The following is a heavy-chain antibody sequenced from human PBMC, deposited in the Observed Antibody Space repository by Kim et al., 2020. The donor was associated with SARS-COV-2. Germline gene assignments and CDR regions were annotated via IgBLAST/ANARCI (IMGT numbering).Heavy chain of an antibody. J-gene: IGHJ2*01. CDR2: IGVIGDT. D-gene: IGHD2-21*01. Sequence: GGSLRLSCAASGFTFSGYDFHWVRQSTEKGLEWVSAIGVIGDTYYADSVKGRFTISRENAKNSLYLQMNSLRAGDTAVYYCAREYCGGSSVCGGGYYFDLWGRGTLVTVSS. V-gene: IGHV3-13*01. CDR3: AREYCGGSSVCGGGYYFDL. CDR1: GFTFSGYD.